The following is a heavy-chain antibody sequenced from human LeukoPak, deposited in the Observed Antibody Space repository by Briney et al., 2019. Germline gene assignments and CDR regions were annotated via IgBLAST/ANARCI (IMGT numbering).Heavy chain of an antibody. D-gene: IGHD6-13*01. CDR3: AKGRRLGGIAAAGTNDY. CDR1: GFTFSSYA. Sequence: GGSLRLSCAASGFTFSSYAMSWVRQAPGKGLEWVSAISGSGGSTYYADSVKGRFTISRGNPKNTLYLQMNSLRAEDTAVYYCAKGRRLGGIAAAGTNDYWGQGTLVTVSS. CDR2: ISGSGGST. V-gene: IGHV3-23*01. J-gene: IGHJ4*02.